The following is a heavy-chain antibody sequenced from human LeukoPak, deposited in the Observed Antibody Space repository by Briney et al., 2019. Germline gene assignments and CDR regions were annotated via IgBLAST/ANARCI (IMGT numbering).Heavy chain of an antibody. CDR1: GGSFSGYY. D-gene: IGHD2-15*01. CDR3: ARASEVVVAARYNWFDP. CDR2: INHSGST. J-gene: IGHJ5*02. V-gene: IGHV4-34*01. Sequence: PSETLSLTCAVYGGSFSGYYWSWIRQPPGKGLEWIGEINHSGSTNYNPSLKSRVTISVDTSKNQFSLKLSSVTAADTAVYYCARASEVVVAARYNWFDPWAREPWSPSPQ.